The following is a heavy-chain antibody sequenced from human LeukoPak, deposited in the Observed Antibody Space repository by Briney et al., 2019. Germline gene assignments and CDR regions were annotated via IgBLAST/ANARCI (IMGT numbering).Heavy chain of an antibody. V-gene: IGHV4-4*02. CDR3: ARGGSSGWASQYYFDY. J-gene: IGHJ4*02. Sequence: PSGTLSLTCAVSGGSIISTKWWNWVRQFPGKGLEWIGEIYHSGSTNYNPSLKSRVTISVDKSKNQFSLKLNSVTAADTAVYYCARGGSSGWASQYYFDYWGQGTLVTVSS. CDR1: GGSIISTKW. CDR2: IYHSGST. D-gene: IGHD6-19*01.